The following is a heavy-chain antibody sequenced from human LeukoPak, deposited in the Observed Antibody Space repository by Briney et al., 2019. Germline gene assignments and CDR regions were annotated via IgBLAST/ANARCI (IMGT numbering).Heavy chain of an antibody. CDR3: AKAQVWPHLFDY. CDR1: GFTFSSYG. V-gene: IGHV3-30*18. CDR2: TSYDGSNK. D-gene: IGHD2-8*01. J-gene: IGHJ4*02. Sequence: QSGRSLRLSCAASGFTFSSYGMHWVRQAPGKGLEWVAVTSYDGSNKYYADSVKGRFTISRDNSKNTLYLQMNSLRAEDTAVYYCAKAQVWPHLFDYWGQGTLVTVSS.